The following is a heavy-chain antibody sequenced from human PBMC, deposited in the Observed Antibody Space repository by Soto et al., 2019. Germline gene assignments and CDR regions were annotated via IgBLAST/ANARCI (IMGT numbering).Heavy chain of an antibody. CDR2: VSSTGTSP. J-gene: IGHJ3*01. D-gene: IGHD3-22*01. CDR3: AKARPSGGYYYVEAFDV. CDR1: GFTFSNYA. V-gene: IGHV3-23*01. Sequence: PGESLRLSCSASGFTFSNYAMSWVRQSPGQGLEWVSGVSSTGTSPYYAGSVQGRFTISRDNSKNMFYLQMKSLRAEDTAIYYCAKARPSGGYYYVEAFDVWGQGTMVTVSS.